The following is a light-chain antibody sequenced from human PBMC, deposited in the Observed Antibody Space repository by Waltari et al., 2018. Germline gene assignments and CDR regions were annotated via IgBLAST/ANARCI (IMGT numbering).Light chain of an antibody. Sequence: QSALTQPASVSGSPGQSITISCTGTSSDVGASNYVSWYQQPPGKAPKLMIFDVSNRPSGVSNRFSGSKSGNTASLTISGLQAEDEADYYCSSYISSSTLELFGGGTSLTVL. CDR2: DVS. J-gene: IGLJ2*01. V-gene: IGLV2-14*03. CDR3: SSYISSSTLEL. CDR1: SSDVGASNY.